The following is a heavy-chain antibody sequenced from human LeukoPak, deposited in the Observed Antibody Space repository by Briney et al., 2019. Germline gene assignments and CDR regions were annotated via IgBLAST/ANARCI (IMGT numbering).Heavy chain of an antibody. CDR1: GFPFRSYW. CDR2: IQQDGSEK. J-gene: IGHJ4*02. Sequence: GGSLRLSCAASGFPFRSYWMSWVRQAPGRGLEWVANIQQDGSEKYYVDSVKGRFTISRDDAKNSLYLQMNSLRAEDTAVYYCARVKKGGKTYYFDYWGQGTLVTVSS. D-gene: IGHD4-23*01. V-gene: IGHV3-7*02. CDR3: ARVKKGGKTYYFDY.